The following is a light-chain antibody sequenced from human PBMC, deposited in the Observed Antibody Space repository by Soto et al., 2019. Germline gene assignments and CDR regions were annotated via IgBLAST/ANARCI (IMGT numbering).Light chain of an antibody. J-gene: IGKJ1*01. Sequence: EIVLTQSPGTLSLSPGERVTLSCRASQSVSSSYLASHQQQPAQAPRLLIYGASSRATGIPDRFSGSGSGTDSTLTISRLEPYDVDVYSSPEIGILPRPFG. CDR1: QSVSSSY. CDR2: GAS. V-gene: IGKV3-20*01. CDR3: PEIGILPRP.